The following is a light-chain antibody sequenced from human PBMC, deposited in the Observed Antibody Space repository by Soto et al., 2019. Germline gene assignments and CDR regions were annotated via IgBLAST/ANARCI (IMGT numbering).Light chain of an antibody. CDR3: QQYNNWPPWS. CDR1: QSISSSY. J-gene: IGKJ1*01. Sequence: EIVLTQSPGTLSLSPGERATLSCRASQSISSSYLGWYQQKPGQAPRLLVYDASNRATGIPARFSGSGSGTDFTLTISSLEPEDFAVYYCQQYNNWPPWSFGQGTKVVIK. CDR2: DAS. V-gene: IGKV3-20*01.